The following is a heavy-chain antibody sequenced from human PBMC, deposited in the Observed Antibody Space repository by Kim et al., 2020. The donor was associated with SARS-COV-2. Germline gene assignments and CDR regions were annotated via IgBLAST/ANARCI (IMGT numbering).Heavy chain of an antibody. D-gene: IGHD3-3*01. V-gene: IGHV4-34*01. J-gene: IGHJ3*02. CDR2: INHSGST. CDR1: GGSFSGYY. Sequence: SETLSLTCTVYGGSFSGYYWSWIRQPPGKGLEWIGEINHSGSTNYNPSLKSRVTISVDTSKNQFSLKLSSVTAADTAVYYCARGPTYYDFWSGYYRSDAFDIWGQGTMVTVSS. CDR3: ARGPTYYDFWSGYYRSDAFDI.